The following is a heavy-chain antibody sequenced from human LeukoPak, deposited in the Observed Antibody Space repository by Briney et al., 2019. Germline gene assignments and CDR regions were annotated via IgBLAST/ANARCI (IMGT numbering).Heavy chain of an antibody. D-gene: IGHD1-20*01. CDR1: GFTVSNNY. J-gene: IGHJ4*02. CDR3: ARVTVTGAHFDY. CDR2: IYSGGST. Sequence: GGSLRLSCAASGFTVSNNYMSWVRQAPGKGLEWVSVIYSGGSTYYADSVKGRFTISRDNSKNTLYLQMNSLRAEDTAVYYCARVTVTGAHFDYWGQGTLVTVSS. V-gene: IGHV3-66*02.